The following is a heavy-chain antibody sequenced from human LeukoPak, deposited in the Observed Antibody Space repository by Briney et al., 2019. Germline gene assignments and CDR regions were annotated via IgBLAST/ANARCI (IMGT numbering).Heavy chain of an antibody. J-gene: IGHJ4*02. D-gene: IGHD6-19*01. CDR2: ISYSGTST. Sequence: PGGSLRLSCAASGFPFNDYAMNWVRQAPGQGLEWVSSISYSGTSTYYAGSVKGRFTISRDNSKNTLYLQMNSLRAEDTAVYYCAREDIVVADKYYFDSWGQGTLVTVSS. V-gene: IGHV3-23*01. CDR1: GFPFNDYA. CDR3: AREDIVVADKYYFDS.